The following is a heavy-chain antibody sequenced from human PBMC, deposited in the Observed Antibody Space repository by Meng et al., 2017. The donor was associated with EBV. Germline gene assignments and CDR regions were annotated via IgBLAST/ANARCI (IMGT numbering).Heavy chain of an antibody. V-gene: IGHV4-30-2*01. CDR1: GGSISTYGYS. CDR3: ARDRGGYYDSSGYYAD. D-gene: IGHD3-22*01. CDR2: IYHSGST. Sequence: QLQLQESGSGLVKPSQTLSLTCAVSGGSISTYGYSWSWIRQPPGKGLEWIGEIYHSGSTNYNPSLKSRVTISVDKSKNQFSLKLSSVTAADTAVYYCARDRGGYYDSSGYYADWGQGTLVTVSS. J-gene: IGHJ4*02.